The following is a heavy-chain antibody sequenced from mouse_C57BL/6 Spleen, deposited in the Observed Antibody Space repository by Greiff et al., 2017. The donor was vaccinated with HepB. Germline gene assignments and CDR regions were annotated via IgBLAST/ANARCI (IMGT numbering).Heavy chain of an antibody. CDR1: GYTFTDYE. Sequence: VQLQQSGAELVRPGASVTLSCKASGYTFTDYEMHWVKQTPVHGLEWIGAIDPETGGTAYNQKFKGKAILTANKSSSTAYMELRSLTSEDSAVYYCTNYGSSYEYFDVWGTGTTVTVSS. CDR2: IDPETGGT. CDR3: TNYGSSYEYFDV. V-gene: IGHV1-15*01. D-gene: IGHD1-1*01. J-gene: IGHJ1*03.